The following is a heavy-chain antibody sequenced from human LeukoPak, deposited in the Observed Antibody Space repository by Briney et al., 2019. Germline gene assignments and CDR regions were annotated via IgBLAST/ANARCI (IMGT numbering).Heavy chain of an antibody. V-gene: IGHV3-23*01. J-gene: IGHJ5*02. D-gene: IGHD3-10*01. CDR1: GFTFSSYA. CDR3: AKDATGSGWFDP. CDR2: ISGSGGST. Sequence: GGSLRLSCAASGFTFSSYAMRGVRQAPGKGLEWVSVISGSGGSTYYADSMKGRFTISRDNSKNTLYLQMNSLRAEDTAVYYCAKDATGSGWFDPWGQGTLVTVSS.